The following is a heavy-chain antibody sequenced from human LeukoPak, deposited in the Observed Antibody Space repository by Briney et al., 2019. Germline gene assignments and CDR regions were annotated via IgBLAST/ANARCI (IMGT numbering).Heavy chain of an antibody. V-gene: IGHV3-23*01. Sequence: DPGGSLRLSCAASGFTFSNYAMSWVRQAPGKGLEWVSGISGSGSSTYYADSVKGRFTISRDNSKNTLYLQMNSLRAEDTAVFYCAKEDDISGPYYSDYWGQGTLVTVSS. CDR2: ISGSGSST. J-gene: IGHJ4*02. CDR1: GFTFSNYA. D-gene: IGHD6-19*01. CDR3: AKEDDISGPYYSDY.